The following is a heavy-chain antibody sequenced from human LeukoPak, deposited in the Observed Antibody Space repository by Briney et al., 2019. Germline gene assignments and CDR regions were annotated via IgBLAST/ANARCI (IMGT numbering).Heavy chain of an antibody. CDR2: IYYSGST. CDR1: GGSISSGDYY. D-gene: IGHD2-21*02. V-gene: IGHV4-30-4*01. J-gene: IGHJ6*02. CDR3: ARRAYCGGDCYPGYYYGMDV. Sequence: SETLSLTCTVSGGSISSGDYYWSWIRQPPGKGLEWIGYIYYSGSTYYNPSLKSRVTISVDTSKNQFSLKLSSVTAADTAVYYCARRAYCGGDCYPGYYYGMDVWGQGTTVTVSS.